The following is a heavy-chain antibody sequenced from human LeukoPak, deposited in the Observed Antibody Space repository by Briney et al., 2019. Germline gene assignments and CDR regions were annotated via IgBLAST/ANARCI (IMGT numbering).Heavy chain of an antibody. CDR1: GFTFSSYA. CDR2: ISGSGGST. J-gene: IGHJ4*02. D-gene: IGHD3-10*01. Sequence: GGSLRLSCAASGFTFSSYAMSWVRQAPGKGLEWVSAISGSGGSTYYADSVKGRFTISRDNSKNTLYLQMNSLRAEDTAVYYCAKDLSPSEILWFGELRYYFDYWGQGTLVTVSS. V-gene: IGHV3-23*01. CDR3: AKDLSPSEILWFGELRYYFDY.